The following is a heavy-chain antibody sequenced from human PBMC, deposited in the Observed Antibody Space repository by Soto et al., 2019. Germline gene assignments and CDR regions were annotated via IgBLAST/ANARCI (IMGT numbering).Heavy chain of an antibody. J-gene: IGHJ6*02. Sequence: QVQLVQSGADVKKPGSSVKVSCKTSGVSFNNNGIGWVRQAPGHGLEWMGGVSPPFRTSYYAPTFQGRISITADASTGTVNMELSSLTSEDTAQYYCARVLYYGSGSYSPYGMDVWGLGTTVTVSS. CDR2: VSPPFRTS. CDR1: GVSFNNNG. D-gene: IGHD3-10*01. V-gene: IGHV1-69*01. CDR3: ARVLYYGSGSYSPYGMDV.